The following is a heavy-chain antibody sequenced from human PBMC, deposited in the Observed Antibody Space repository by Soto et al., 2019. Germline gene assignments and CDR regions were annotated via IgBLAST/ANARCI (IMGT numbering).Heavy chain of an antibody. D-gene: IGHD3-10*01. Sequence: ASETLSLTCTVSGGSISSGDYYWSWIRQPPGKGLEWIGYIYYSGSTYYNPSLKSRVTISVDTSKNQFSLKLSSVTAADTAVYYCARDRITMVRGVIITRAYYYYGMDVWGQGTTVTVSS. V-gene: IGHV4-30-4*01. CDR2: IYYSGST. CDR1: GGSISSGDYY. CDR3: ARDRITMVRGVIITRAYYYYGMDV. J-gene: IGHJ6*02.